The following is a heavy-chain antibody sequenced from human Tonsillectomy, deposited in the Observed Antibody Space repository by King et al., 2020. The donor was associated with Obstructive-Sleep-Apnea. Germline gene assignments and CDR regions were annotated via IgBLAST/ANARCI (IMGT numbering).Heavy chain of an antibody. CDR1: GYTFTGHY. CDR3: ARSRNHGDYGIPPTGYFDL. J-gene: IGHJ2*01. CDR2: INPNSGGT. V-gene: IGHV1-2*04. Sequence: VQLVESGAEVKKPGASVKVSCKASGYTFTGHYMHWVRQAPGQGLEWMGWINPNSGGTNYAQKFQGWVTMTRDTSISTAYMELSRLRSDDTAVYYCARSRNHGDYGIPPTGYFDLWGRGTLVTVSS. D-gene: IGHD4-17*01.